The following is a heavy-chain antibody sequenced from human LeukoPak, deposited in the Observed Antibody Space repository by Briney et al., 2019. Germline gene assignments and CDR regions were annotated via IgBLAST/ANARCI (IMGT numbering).Heavy chain of an antibody. CDR2: ISGSGGST. V-gene: IGHV3-23*01. CDR3: AKGRPYYYDSSGPSAFDY. J-gene: IGHJ4*02. Sequence: GGSLRLSCAASGFTFSNYAMSWVRQAPGKGLEWVSAISGSGGSTYYADSVKGRFTISRDNSKNTLYLQMNSLRAEDTAVYYCAKGRPYYYDSSGPSAFDYWGQGTLVTVSS. CDR1: GFTFSNYA. D-gene: IGHD3-22*01.